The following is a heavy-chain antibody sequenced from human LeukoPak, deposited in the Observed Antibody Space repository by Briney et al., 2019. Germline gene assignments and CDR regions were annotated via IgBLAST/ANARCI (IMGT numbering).Heavy chain of an antibody. V-gene: IGHV4-61*05. CDR1: GGSISSSSYY. CDR2: IYTSGST. D-gene: IGHD1-14*01. Sequence: TSETLSLTCTVSGGSISSSSYYWGWIRQPPGKGLEWIGRIYTSGSTNYNPSLKSRVTMSVDTSKSQFSLKLSSVTAADTAIYYCASGSDQSKYQRLYYFDYWGQGTLVTVSS. CDR3: ASGSDQSKYQRLYYFDY. J-gene: IGHJ4*02.